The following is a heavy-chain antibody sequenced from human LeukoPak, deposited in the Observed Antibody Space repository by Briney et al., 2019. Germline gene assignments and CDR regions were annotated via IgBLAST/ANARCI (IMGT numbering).Heavy chain of an antibody. CDR1: GFTFSSYE. V-gene: IGHV3-21*01. D-gene: IGHD6-19*01. J-gene: IGHJ4*02. Sequence: NPGGSLRLSCAASGFTFSSYEMNCVRQAPGKGLEWVSSISSSSSYIYYADSVKGRFTISRDNAKNSLYLQMNSLRAEDTAVYYCARDGSIAVAGTDYWGQGTLVTVSS. CDR2: ISSSSSYI. CDR3: ARDGSIAVAGTDY.